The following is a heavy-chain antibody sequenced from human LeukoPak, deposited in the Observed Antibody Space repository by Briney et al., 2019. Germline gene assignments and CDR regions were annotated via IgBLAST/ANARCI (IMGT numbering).Heavy chain of an antibody. CDR1: GFTFSTSE. Sequence: GGSLRLPCAASGFTFSTSEMNWVGQAPGKGLEWVSYISSSGSIIHYADSVKGRFTISRDNSKNTLYLQMNSLRAEETAVYYCAKDRGVIVPAGMATWGQGTLVTVSS. CDR3: AKDRGVIVPAGMAT. D-gene: IGHD2-2*01. J-gene: IGHJ5*02. V-gene: IGHV3-48*03. CDR2: ISSSGSII.